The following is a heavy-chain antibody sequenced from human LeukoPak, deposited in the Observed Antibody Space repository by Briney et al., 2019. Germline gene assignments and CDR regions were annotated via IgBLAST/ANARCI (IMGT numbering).Heavy chain of an antibody. CDR2: INHSGST. CDR1: GGSFSGYY. D-gene: IGHD1-1*01. Sequence: PSETLSLTCAVYGGSFSGYYWSWISQPPGKGLEWIGEINHSGSTNYNPSLKSRVTISVDTSKNQFSLKLSSVTAADTAVYYCARRPGSFGYYYYYMDVWGKGTTVTVSS. CDR3: ARRPGSFGYYYYYMDV. J-gene: IGHJ6*03. V-gene: IGHV4-34*01.